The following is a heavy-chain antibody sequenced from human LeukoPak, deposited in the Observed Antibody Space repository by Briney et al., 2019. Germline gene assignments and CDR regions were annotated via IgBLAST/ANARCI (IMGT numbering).Heavy chain of an antibody. J-gene: IGHJ1*01. CDR3: ARDRGSYDFWSGYYL. CDR2: ISSSSSTI. D-gene: IGHD3-3*01. CDR1: GFTFSSYS. Sequence: GGSLRLSCAASGFTFSSYSMNWVRQAPGKGLEWVSYISSSSSTIYYADSVKGRFTIPRDNAKNSLYLQMNSLRDEDTAVYYCARDRGSYDFWSGYYLWGQGTLVTVSS. V-gene: IGHV3-48*02.